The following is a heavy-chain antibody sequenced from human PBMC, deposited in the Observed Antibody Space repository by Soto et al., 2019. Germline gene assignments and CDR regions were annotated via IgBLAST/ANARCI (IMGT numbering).Heavy chain of an antibody. J-gene: IGHJ3*02. CDR3: ARGAHSNAFDI. CDR2: IIPISGGT. V-gene: IGHV1-2*02. CDR1: GYTFIAYY. Sequence: ASVKVSCKASGYTFIAYYIHWVRQAPGQGIEWMGWIIPISGGTNYAQKFQDRVTMTRDTSISTDYMELSSLRSDDTAVYYCARGAHSNAFDIWGQGTMVTVSS.